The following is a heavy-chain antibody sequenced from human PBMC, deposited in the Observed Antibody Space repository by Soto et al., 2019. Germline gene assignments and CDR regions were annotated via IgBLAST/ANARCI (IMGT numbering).Heavy chain of an antibody. Sequence: VGSLRLSCAASGFTFSSYSMNWVRQAPGKGLEWVSSISSSSSYIYYADSVKGRFTISRDNAKNSLYLQMNSLRAEDTAVYYCARDPPHNWNYLTYFDYWGQGTLVTVSS. CDR1: GFTFSSYS. V-gene: IGHV3-21*01. D-gene: IGHD1-7*01. J-gene: IGHJ4*02. CDR3: ARDPPHNWNYLTYFDY. CDR2: ISSSSSYI.